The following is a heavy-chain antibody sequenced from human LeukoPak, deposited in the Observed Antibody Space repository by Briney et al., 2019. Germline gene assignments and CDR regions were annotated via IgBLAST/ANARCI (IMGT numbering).Heavy chain of an antibody. V-gene: IGHV3-11*04. Sequence: PGGSLRLSCAASGFTFSDYYMSWIRQAPGKGLEGVSYISSSGSTIYYADSVKGRFTISRDNAKNSLYLQMNSLRAEDTAVYYCARPMEPQVDIVADYWGQGTLVTVSS. CDR2: ISSSGSTI. J-gene: IGHJ4*02. CDR1: GFTFSDYY. CDR3: ARPMEPQVDIVADY. D-gene: IGHD5-12*01.